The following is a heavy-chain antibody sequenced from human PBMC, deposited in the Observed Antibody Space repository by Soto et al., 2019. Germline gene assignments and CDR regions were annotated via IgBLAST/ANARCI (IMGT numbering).Heavy chain of an antibody. Sequence: SVKVSCKASGGTFSSYAISWVRQAPGQGLEWMGGIIPIFGTANYAQKFQGRVTITADESTSTAYMELSSLRSEDTAVYYCARTWIQLWSPPIYYFDYWGQGTLVTVSS. D-gene: IGHD5-18*01. CDR2: IIPIFGTA. V-gene: IGHV1-69*13. J-gene: IGHJ4*02. CDR3: ARTWIQLWSPPIYYFDY. CDR1: GGTFSSYA.